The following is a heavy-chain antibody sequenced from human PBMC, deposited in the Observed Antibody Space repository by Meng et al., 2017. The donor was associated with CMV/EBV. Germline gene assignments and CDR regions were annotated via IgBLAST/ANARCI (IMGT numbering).Heavy chain of an antibody. V-gene: IGHV3-15*01. J-gene: IGHJ6*02. Sequence: GGSLRLSCAASGLIFSNAWMSWVRQAPGKGLEWVGRIRSKTDGGSTEYATPVRGRFIISRDDSKDTLYLQMTSLKSEDTAVYYCTKDPCTIDDYSSKGGMDVWGQGTTVTVSS. CDR1: GLIFSNAW. D-gene: IGHD4-11*01. CDR3: TKDPCTIDDYSSKGGMDV. CDR2: IRSKTDGGST.